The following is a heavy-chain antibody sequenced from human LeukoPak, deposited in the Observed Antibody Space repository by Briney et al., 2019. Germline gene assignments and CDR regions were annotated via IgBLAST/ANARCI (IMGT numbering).Heavy chain of an antibody. Sequence: PSETLSLTCIVSGGSISSYYWSWIRQPPGKDLEWIGYIYYSGSTYYNPPLNSRVTISVDMSKNQFSLKLSSVTAADTAVYYCARIHYYDSSGYSLWGQGTLVTVSS. D-gene: IGHD3-22*01. CDR3: ARIHYYDSSGYSL. V-gene: IGHV4-30-4*08. J-gene: IGHJ4*02. CDR1: GGSISSYY. CDR2: IYYSGST.